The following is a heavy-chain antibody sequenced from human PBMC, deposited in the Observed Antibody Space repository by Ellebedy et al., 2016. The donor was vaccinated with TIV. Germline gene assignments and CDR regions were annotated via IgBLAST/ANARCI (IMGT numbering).Heavy chain of an antibody. CDR1: GFTFTSYA. V-gene: IGHV3-30-3*01. Sequence: GESLKISCAASGFTFTSYAMHWVRQAPGKGLEWVAVISYDGSSKYYADSVKGRFTISRDNSKNTLSLQMNSLRAEDTAVYYCARDPVGVGPAFDIWGQGTIVTVSS. CDR2: ISYDGSSK. J-gene: IGHJ3*02. D-gene: IGHD4-23*01. CDR3: ARDPVGVGPAFDI.